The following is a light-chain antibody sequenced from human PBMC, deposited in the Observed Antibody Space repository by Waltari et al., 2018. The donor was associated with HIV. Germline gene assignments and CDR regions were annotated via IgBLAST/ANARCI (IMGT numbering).Light chain of an antibody. CDR1: SVRSYY. V-gene: IGLV3-19*01. J-gene: IGLJ1*01. Sequence: STELTQDPVVSVALGQTVRITCQGDSVRSYYASWYQQKPGHAPALVIYGKNNRPSGIPDRFSGSTSGNTASLTITGAQAEDEADYYCNSRDNSSKHYVFGSGTKVTVL. CDR3: NSRDNSSKHYV. CDR2: GKN.